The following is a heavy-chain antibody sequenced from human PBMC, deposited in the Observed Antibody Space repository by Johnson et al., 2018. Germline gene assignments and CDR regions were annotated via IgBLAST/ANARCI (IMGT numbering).Heavy chain of an antibody. J-gene: IGHJ3*02. V-gene: IGHV1-69*09. CDR3: SHSPTFINFGNDAFDI. CDR2: IIPILGIT. CDR1: GCTFGSHA. Sequence: QVQLVQSGAEVKKPGSSVKISCKASGCTFGSHAVGWVRQAPGQGLEWMGRIIPILGITKDSQKFQGRLTITADSSTSTAYMELSSLAGEDQAVYFCSHSPTFINFGNDAFDIWGQGTMVTVS. D-gene: IGHD3-3*02.